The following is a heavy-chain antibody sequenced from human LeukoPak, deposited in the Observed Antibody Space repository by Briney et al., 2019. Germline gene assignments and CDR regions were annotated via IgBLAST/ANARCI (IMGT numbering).Heavy chain of an antibody. D-gene: IGHD3-22*01. CDR3: ARGEAYYYDSSGYSA. Sequence: GGSLRLSCAASGFTFSSYSMNWVRQAPGQGLEWVSYISSSSSTIYYADSVKGRFTISSDNAKNSLYLQMNSLRAEDTAVYYCARGEAYYYDSSGYSAWGQGTLVTVSS. CDR2: ISSSSSTI. CDR1: GFTFSSYS. J-gene: IGHJ5*02. V-gene: IGHV3-48*01.